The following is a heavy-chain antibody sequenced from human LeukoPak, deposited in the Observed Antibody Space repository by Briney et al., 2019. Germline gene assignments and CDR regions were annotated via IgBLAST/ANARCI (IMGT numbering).Heavy chain of an antibody. CDR3: ARGPPYYDFWSGYQGDYYFDY. D-gene: IGHD3-3*01. Sequence: SETLSLTCAVYGGSFSGYYWSWIRQPPGKGLEWIGEINHSGSTNYNPSLKSRVTISVDTSKNQFSLKLSSVTAADTAVYYCARGPPYYDFWSGYQGDYYFDYWGQGTLVTVSS. J-gene: IGHJ4*02. V-gene: IGHV4-34*01. CDR2: INHSGST. CDR1: GGSFSGYY.